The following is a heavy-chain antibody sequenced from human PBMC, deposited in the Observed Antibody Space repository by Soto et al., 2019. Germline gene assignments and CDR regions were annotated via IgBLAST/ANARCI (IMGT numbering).Heavy chain of an antibody. CDR1: GDSVSSNSAG. J-gene: IGHJ6*04. Sequence: SQTLSHTCAISGDSVSSNSAGRNWIRQSPSRGLEWLGRTYYKSKWNNDYALSVKSRITINPDTSKNQFSLHLYSVTPEDTAVYYCTGITWFRGMDVWGEGTPVTVSS. V-gene: IGHV6-1*01. CDR2: TYYKSKWNN. D-gene: IGHD3-10*01. CDR3: TGITWFRGMDV.